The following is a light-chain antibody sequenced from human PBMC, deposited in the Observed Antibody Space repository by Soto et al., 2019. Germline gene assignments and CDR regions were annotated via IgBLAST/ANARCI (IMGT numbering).Light chain of an antibody. J-gene: IGLJ1*01. CDR3: SSYTSSSTPYV. Sequence: LTQPHSVSESPGKTVTISCTGSSGSIASNYVSWYQQHPGKAPKLMIYEVSNRPSGVSNRFSGSKSGNTASLTISGLQAEDEADYYCSSYTSSSTPYVFGTGTKLTVL. V-gene: IGLV2-14*01. CDR1: SSGSIASNY. CDR2: EVS.